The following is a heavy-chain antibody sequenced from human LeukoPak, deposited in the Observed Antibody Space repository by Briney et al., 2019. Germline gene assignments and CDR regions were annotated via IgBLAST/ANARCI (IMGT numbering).Heavy chain of an antibody. D-gene: IGHD3-3*01. J-gene: IGHJ6*03. CDR3: AKVGDDFWSGYPGYYYYMDV. Sequence: GGSLRLSCAASGFTFSSYAMSWVRQAPGKGLELVSAISGSGGSTYYADSVKGRFTISRDNSKNTLYLQMNSLRAEDTAVYYCAKVGDDFWSGYPGYYYYMDVWGKGTTVTVSS. CDR2: ISGSGGST. CDR1: GFTFSSYA. V-gene: IGHV3-23*01.